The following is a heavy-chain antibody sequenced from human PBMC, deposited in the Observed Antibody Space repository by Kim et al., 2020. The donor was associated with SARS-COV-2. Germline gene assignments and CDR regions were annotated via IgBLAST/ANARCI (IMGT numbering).Heavy chain of an antibody. V-gene: IGHV5-10-1*01. Sequence: GESLKISCKGSGYSFTSYWISWVRQMPGKGLEWMGRIDPSDSYTNYSPSFQGHVTISADKSISTAYLQWSSLKASDTAMYYCARERAAAGNYYYYGMDVWGQGTTVTVSS. J-gene: IGHJ6*02. CDR2: IDPSDSYT. CDR3: ARERAAAGNYYYYGMDV. D-gene: IGHD6-13*01. CDR1: GYSFTSYW.